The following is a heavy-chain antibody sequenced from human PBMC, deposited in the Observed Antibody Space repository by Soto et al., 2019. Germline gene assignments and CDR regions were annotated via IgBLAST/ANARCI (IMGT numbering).Heavy chain of an antibody. CDR2: TYYRSKWYN. D-gene: IGHD6-13*01. J-gene: IGHJ6*02. Sequence: SQTLSLTCAISGDSVSSNSAAWNWIRQSPSRGLEWLGRTYYRSKWYNDYAVSVKSRITINPDTSKNQFSLQLNSVTPEDTAVYYCARDRWYSSRYLYYYGMDVWGQGTTVTVSS. CDR3: ARDRWYSSRYLYYYGMDV. CDR1: GDSVSSNSAA. V-gene: IGHV6-1*01.